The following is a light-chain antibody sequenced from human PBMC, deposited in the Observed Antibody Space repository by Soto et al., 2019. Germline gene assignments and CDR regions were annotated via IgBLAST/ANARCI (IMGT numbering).Light chain of an antibody. J-gene: IGKJ4*01. V-gene: IGKV1-39*01. CDR1: QNIGNY. CDR3: QQGNSVPLT. CDR2: ADS. Sequence: DIRLTQSPSSLYASVGGRVTITCRASQNIGNYLNWYQEKSGKAPKLLIYADSSLPSDVPPRFSGSGSGADFTLTISSLQPEDFATYYCQQGNSVPLTFGGGTKVEIK.